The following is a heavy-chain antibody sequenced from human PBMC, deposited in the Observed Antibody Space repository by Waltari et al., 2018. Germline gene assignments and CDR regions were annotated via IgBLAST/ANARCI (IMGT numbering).Heavy chain of an antibody. CDR3: ARRAAAALLRDY. D-gene: IGHD6-13*01. CDR2: MYPSDDSA. CDR1: GYTFTNYY. J-gene: IGHJ4*02. V-gene: IGHV1-46*01. Sequence: QVQLVQSGAEVRKPGASVKVSCKASGYTFTNYYVDWMRQAPGQGLEWMVVMYPSDDSATYAQTFQGRVTFTKDTSTSTFYMQLSSVTSEDTSVYYCARRAAAALLRDYWGQGTLVTVSS.